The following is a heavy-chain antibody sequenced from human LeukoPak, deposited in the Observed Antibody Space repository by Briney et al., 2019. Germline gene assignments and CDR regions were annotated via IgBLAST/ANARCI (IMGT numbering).Heavy chain of an antibody. V-gene: IGHV3-30*02. J-gene: IGHJ6*03. D-gene: IGHD3-9*01. CDR3: AKRYFDWLSPYYYYYMDV. CDR2: IRYDGSNK. CDR1: GFTFSSYE. Sequence: PGGSLRLSCAASGFTFSSYEMNWVRQAPGKGLEWVAFIRYDGSNKYYADSVKGRFTISRDNSKNTLYLQMNSLRAEDTAVYYCAKRYFDWLSPYYYYYMDVWGKGTTVTISS.